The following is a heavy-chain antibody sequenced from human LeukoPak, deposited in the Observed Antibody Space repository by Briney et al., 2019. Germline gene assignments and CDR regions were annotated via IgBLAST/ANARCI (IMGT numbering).Heavy chain of an antibody. CDR3: AKTRYYYYGMDV. CDR2: ISYDGSNK. CDR1: GFIVSSDY. J-gene: IGHJ6*02. V-gene: IGHV3-30*18. Sequence: GGSLRLSCAVSGFIVSSDYMSWVRQAPGKGLEWVAVISYDGSNKYYADSVKGQFTTSRDNSKNTLYLQMNSLRAEDTAVYYCAKTRYYYYGMDVWGQGTTVTVSS.